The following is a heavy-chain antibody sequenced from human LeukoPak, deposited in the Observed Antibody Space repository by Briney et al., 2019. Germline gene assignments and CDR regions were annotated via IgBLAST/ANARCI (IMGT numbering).Heavy chain of an antibody. Sequence: SVKVSCKASGGIFSSYAISWVRQAPGQGLEWMGRIIPTLGIANYAQKFQGRVTITADKSTSTAYMELSSLRSEDTAVYYCARGRFSYDSSGYPKPHYFDYWGQGTLVTVSS. CDR3: ARGRFSYDSSGYPKPHYFDY. D-gene: IGHD3-22*01. CDR1: GGIFSSYA. J-gene: IGHJ4*02. V-gene: IGHV1-69*04. CDR2: IIPTLGIA.